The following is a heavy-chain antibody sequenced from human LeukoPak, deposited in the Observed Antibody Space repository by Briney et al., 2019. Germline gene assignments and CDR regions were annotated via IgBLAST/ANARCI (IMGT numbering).Heavy chain of an antibody. CDR3: ARQDRGWYYFDY. V-gene: IGHV4-39*01. D-gene: IGHD3-10*01. J-gene: IGHJ4*02. CDR2: IYYSGST. Sequence: PSETLSLTCTVSGGSISSSSYYWGWIRQPSGKGLEWIGSIYYSGSTYYNPSLKSRVTISVDTSKNQFSLKLSSVTAADTAVYYCARQDRGWYYFDYWGQGTLVTVSS. CDR1: GGSISSSSYY.